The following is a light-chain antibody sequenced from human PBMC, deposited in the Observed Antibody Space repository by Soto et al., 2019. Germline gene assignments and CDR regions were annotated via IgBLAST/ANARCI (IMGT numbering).Light chain of an antibody. CDR3: QQYGNSPPT. Sequence: DIQMTQSPSTLSASVADRVTITCRASQSIGSRLAWYQQKPGKVPKLLMYEASTLESGVASRFGGSGSGTEFTLTVSRLEPEDFAVFYCQQYGNSPPTFGQGTKVEIK. CDR2: EAS. V-gene: IGKV1-5*01. CDR1: QSIGSR. J-gene: IGKJ2*01.